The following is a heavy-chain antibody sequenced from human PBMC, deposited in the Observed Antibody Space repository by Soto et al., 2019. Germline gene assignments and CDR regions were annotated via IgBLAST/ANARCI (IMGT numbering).Heavy chain of an antibody. V-gene: IGHV3-48*01. J-gene: IGHJ3*02. CDR1: GFTFSSYS. CDR3: ARERGSSGYDSGPLDI. CDR2: ISSSSSTI. D-gene: IGHD5-12*01. Sequence: PGGSLRLSCAASGFTFSSYSMNWVRQAPGKGLEWVSYISSSSSTIYYADSVKGRFTISRDNAKNSLYLQMNSLRAEDTAVYYCARERGSSGYDSGPLDICGQGTIVTVSS.